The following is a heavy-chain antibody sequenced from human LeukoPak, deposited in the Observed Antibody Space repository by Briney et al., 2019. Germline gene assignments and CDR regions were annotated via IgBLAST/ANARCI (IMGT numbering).Heavy chain of an antibody. CDR2: IYYSGIT. V-gene: IGHV4-59*01. Sequence: PGGSLRLSCAASGFTFSSYWMHWIRQPPGKGLEWIGYIYYSGITNYNPSLKSRVTISIDTSKNQFSLKLSSVTAADTAVYYCARAYSGSKLDYWGQGTLVTVSS. J-gene: IGHJ4*02. D-gene: IGHD6-19*01. CDR3: ARAYSGSKLDY. CDR1: GFTFSSYW.